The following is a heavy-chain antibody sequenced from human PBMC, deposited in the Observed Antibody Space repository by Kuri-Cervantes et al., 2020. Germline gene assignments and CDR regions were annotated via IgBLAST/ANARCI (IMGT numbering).Heavy chain of an antibody. V-gene: IGHV1-69*05. CDR2: IIPIFGTA. D-gene: IGHD5/OR15-5a*01. CDR3: AKAVYERAFDL. Sequence: SVKVSCKASGGTFSSYAISWVRQAPGQGLEWMGGIIPIFGTANYAQKFQGRVTITTDESTSTAYMELRSLTSDDTATYFCAKAVYERAFDLWGQGTMVTVSS. CDR1: GGTFSSYA. J-gene: IGHJ3*01.